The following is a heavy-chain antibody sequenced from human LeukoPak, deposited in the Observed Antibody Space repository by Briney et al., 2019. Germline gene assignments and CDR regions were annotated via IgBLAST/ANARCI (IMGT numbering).Heavy chain of an antibody. D-gene: IGHD2-2*01. Sequence: PGGSLRLSCAASGFTVSSNYMNWVRQAPGKGLEWVSMIYPNGNTFYTDSVKGRFTISRDNSKNTLYLQMNSLRAEDTAVYYCAKTAIVVVPAAAFDIWGQGTMVTVSS. CDR2: IYPNGNT. CDR1: GFTVSSNY. V-gene: IGHV3-53*01. J-gene: IGHJ3*02. CDR3: AKTAIVVVPAAAFDI.